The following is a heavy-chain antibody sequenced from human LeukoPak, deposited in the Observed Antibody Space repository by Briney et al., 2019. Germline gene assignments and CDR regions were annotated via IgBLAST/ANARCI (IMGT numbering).Heavy chain of an antibody. Sequence: ASVKVSCKASGYSFTGYYMHWVRQAPGQGLEWMGWINPNSGDTKYAQKFQGRVTMTRDTSISTAYMELSRLRSDDTAVYYCARVRDGGYYYGSGSRALFDYWGQGTLVTVSS. CDR2: INPNSGDT. D-gene: IGHD3-10*01. CDR1: GYSFTGYY. V-gene: IGHV1-2*02. CDR3: ARVRDGGYYYGSGSRALFDY. J-gene: IGHJ4*02.